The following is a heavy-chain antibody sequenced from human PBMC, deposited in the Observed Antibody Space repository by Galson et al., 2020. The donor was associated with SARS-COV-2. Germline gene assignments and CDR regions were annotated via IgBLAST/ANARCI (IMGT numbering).Heavy chain of an antibody. CDR2: IYPGDSET. D-gene: IGHD4-4*01. CDR1: GYSFTNLW. V-gene: IGHV5-51*01. J-gene: IGHJ4*02. CDR3: ARPTNYSNYEY. Sequence: GESLKLSCKTSGYSFTNLWIAWVRQMPGKGLEWMGVIYPGDSETRYSPSFQGQVTFSTDKSINTAYLHWSDLKASDTATYYCARPTNYSNYEYWGQGTLVTVSS.